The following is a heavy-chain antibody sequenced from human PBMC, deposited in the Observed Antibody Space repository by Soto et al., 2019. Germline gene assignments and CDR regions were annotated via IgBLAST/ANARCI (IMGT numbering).Heavy chain of an antibody. Sequence: DEQLVESGGGSLQPGGSLRLSCAASGFSFRNYAMTWVRQSPGKGLEWVSLISSGGGTTNYAESVKGRFSISRDNSQNMLYLQMNGLRGEDTALYYCAKLKGGLGRFYGMDAWGQGTMVIVSS. CDR1: GFSFRNYA. J-gene: IGHJ6*02. D-gene: IGHD3-3*01. CDR2: ISSGGGTT. CDR3: AKLKGGLGRFYGMDA. V-gene: IGHV3-23*04.